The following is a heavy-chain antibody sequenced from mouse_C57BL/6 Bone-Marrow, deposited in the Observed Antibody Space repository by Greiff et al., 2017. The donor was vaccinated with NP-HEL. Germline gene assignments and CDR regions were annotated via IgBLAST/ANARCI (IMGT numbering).Heavy chain of an antibody. CDR3: ARGDLLWPFYYAMDY. J-gene: IGHJ4*01. D-gene: IGHD2-1*01. CDR2: INPNNGGT. V-gene: IGHV1-26*01. Sequence: EVQLQQSGPELVKPGASVKISCKASGYTFTDYYMNWVKQSHGKSLEWIGDINPNNGGTSYNQQFKGKATLTVDKSSSTAYMELRSLTSEDSAVYYCARGDLLWPFYYAMDYWGQGTSVTVSS. CDR1: GYTFTDYY.